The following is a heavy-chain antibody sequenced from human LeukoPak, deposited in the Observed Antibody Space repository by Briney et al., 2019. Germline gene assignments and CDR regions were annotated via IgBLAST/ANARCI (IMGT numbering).Heavy chain of an antibody. Sequence: GGSLRLSCAASGSTFSSYWMHWVRQAPGKGLVWVSRINSDGSSTSYADSVKGRFTISRDNAKNTLYLQMNSPRAEDTAVYYCARDRFSSDYYYYMDVWGKGTTVTISS. CDR2: INSDGSST. V-gene: IGHV3-74*01. D-gene: IGHD6-19*01. CDR1: GSTFSSYW. CDR3: ARDRFSSDYYYYMDV. J-gene: IGHJ6*03.